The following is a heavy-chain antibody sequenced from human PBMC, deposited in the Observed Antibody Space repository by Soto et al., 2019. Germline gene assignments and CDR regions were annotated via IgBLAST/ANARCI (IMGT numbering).Heavy chain of an antibody. J-gene: IGHJ6*02. CDR3: ATGSFITGKPTPGMDV. CDR2: INSDGSST. D-gene: IGHD1-20*01. V-gene: IGHV3-74*01. CDR1: GFTFSSYC. Sequence: GFLRLSFXASGFTFSSYCMHWVRQAPGKRLVWVSRINSDGSSTSYADSVKGRFTISRDNAKNTMYLQMNSLRAEDTAVYYCATGSFITGKPTPGMDVWGQGTTVTVSS.